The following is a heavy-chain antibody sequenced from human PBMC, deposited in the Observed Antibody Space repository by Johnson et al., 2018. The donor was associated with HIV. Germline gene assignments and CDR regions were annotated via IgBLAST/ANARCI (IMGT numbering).Heavy chain of an antibody. CDR2: ISSGGST. D-gene: IGHD5-24*01. V-gene: IGHV3-53*01. CDR1: GFTVSSNY. CDR3: AKDKGWGDGYKRAFDI. J-gene: IGHJ3*02. Sequence: VQLVESGGGLIQPGGSLRLSCAASGFTVSSNYMSWVRQAPGKGLEWVSVISSGGSTYYADSVKGRFTISRDNSKNTLYLQMNSLRAEDTALYYCAKDKGWGDGYKRAFDIWGQGTMVTVAS.